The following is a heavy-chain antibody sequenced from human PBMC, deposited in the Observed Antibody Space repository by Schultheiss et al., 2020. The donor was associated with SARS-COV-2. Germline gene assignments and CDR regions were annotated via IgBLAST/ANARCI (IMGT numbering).Heavy chain of an antibody. CDR1: GFTFSSYG. CDR3: AKDLLGPAADHYYFDY. V-gene: IGHV3-33*06. Sequence: GESLKISCAASGFTFSSYGMHWVRQAPGKGLEWVAVIWYDGSNKYYADSVKGRFTISRDNSKNTLYLQMNSLRAEDTAVYYCAKDLLGPAADHYYFDYWGQGTLVTVSS. CDR2: IWYDGSNK. J-gene: IGHJ4*02. D-gene: IGHD2-2*01.